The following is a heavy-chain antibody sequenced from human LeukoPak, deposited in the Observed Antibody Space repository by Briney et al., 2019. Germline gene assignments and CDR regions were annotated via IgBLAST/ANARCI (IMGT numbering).Heavy chain of an antibody. D-gene: IGHD1-26*01. V-gene: IGHV4-61*01. CDR1: GGSISSSIYY. CDR2: IFYSGST. Sequence: PSETLSLTCTVSGGSISSSIYYWSWIRQPPGEGLEWIGYIFYSGSTNYNPSLKSRVTISVDTSKNQFSLKLSSVTAADTAVYYCARGVVGATRWFDPWGQGTLVTVSS. CDR3: ARGVVGATRWFDP. J-gene: IGHJ5*02.